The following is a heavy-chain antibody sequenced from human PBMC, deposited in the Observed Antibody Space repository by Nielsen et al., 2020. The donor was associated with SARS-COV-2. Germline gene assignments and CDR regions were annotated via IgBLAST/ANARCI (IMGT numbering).Heavy chain of an antibody. V-gene: IGHV1-8*01. CDR2: MNPNSGNT. CDR1: GYTFTSYD. CDR3: ARAGITIFGVVNWFDP. J-gene: IGHJ5*02. Sequence: ASVKVSCKASGYTFTSYDINWVRQATGQGLEWMGWMNPNSGNTGYAQKLQGRVTMTTDTSTSTAYMELRSLRSDDTAVYYCARAGITIFGVVNWFDPWGQGTLVTVSS. D-gene: IGHD3-3*01.